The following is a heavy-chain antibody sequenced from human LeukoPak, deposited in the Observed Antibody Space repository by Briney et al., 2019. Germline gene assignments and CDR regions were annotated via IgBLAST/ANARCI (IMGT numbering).Heavy chain of an antibody. CDR1: GGSFSGYY. CDR2: INHSGST. Sequence: SETLSLTCAVYGGSFSGYYWSWIRQPPGKGLEWIGEINHSGSTNYNPSLKSRVTISVDTSKNQFSLKLSSVTAADTAVYYCARVGPRVCGGDCYIDYWGQGTLVTVSS. CDR3: ARVGPRVCGGDCYIDY. V-gene: IGHV4-34*01. D-gene: IGHD2-21*02. J-gene: IGHJ4*02.